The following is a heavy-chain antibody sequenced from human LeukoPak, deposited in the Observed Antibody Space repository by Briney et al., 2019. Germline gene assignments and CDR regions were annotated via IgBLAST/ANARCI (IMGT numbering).Heavy chain of an antibody. D-gene: IGHD6-19*01. V-gene: IGHV4-59*11. CDR2: IYYSGST. CDR3: ARRPAVAGTDGRGWFDP. CDR1: CVPHSIQY. J-gene: IGHJ5*02. Sequence: PSETLSLTCTLSCVPHSIQYGSWIPHPPGKGLVWIGFIYYSGSTNYNPSLKNRVTISLDTSKNQFSLRLSSVTAADTAVYYCARRPAVAGTDGRGWFDPWGQGILVTVSS.